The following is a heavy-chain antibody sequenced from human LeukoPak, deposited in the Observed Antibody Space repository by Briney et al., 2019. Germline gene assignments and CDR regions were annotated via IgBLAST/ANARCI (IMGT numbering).Heavy chain of an antibody. D-gene: IGHD3-10*01. CDR1: GGSISSYY. CDR2: IYYSGST. Sequence: SETLSLTCTVSGGSISSYYWSWIRQPPGNGLEWIGYIYYSGSTNYNPSLKSRVTISVDTSKNQFSLKLSSVTAADTAVYYCAGSYGSGTFDYWGQGTLVTVSS. V-gene: IGHV4-59*08. J-gene: IGHJ4*02. CDR3: AGSYGSGTFDY.